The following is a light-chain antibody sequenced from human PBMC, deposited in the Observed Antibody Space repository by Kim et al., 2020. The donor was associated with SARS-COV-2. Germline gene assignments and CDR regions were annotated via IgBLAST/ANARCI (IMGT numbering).Light chain of an antibody. CDR1: QSVSSN. CDR3: QHYNNWPPWT. CDR2: GVS. Sequence: EIVMTQSPATLSVSPGERATLSCRASQSVSSNLVWYQQKPGQAPRLLIYGVSTRATGIPARFSGSGSGTEFTLTISSLQSEDFAVYYCQHYNNWPPWTFGQGTKVDIK. V-gene: IGKV3-15*01. J-gene: IGKJ1*01.